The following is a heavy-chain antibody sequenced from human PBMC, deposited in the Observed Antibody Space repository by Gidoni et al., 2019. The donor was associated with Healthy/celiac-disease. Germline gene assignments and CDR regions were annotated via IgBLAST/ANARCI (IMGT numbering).Heavy chain of an antibody. CDR3: ARDEWYSSSWPASQGAFDI. CDR1: GGTFSSYA. CDR2: IIPIFGTA. V-gene: IGHV1-69*01. J-gene: IGHJ3*02. Sequence: QVQLVQSGAEVKKPGSSVKVSCKASGGTFSSYAISWVRQAPGQGLEWMGGIIPIFGTANYAQKFQGRVTITADESTSTAYMELSSLRSEDTAVYYCARDEWYSSSWPASQGAFDIWGQGTMVTVSS. D-gene: IGHD6-13*01.